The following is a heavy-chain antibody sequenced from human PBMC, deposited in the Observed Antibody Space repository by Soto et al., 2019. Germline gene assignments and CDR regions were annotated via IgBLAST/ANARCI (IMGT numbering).Heavy chain of an antibody. CDR1: GGSISSSSYY. J-gene: IGHJ4*02. Sequence: QLQLQESGPGLVKPSETLSLTCTVSGGSISSSSYYWGWIRQPPGKGLEWIGSIYYSGSTYYNPSLKSRVTISVDTSKNQFSLKLSSVTAADTAVYYCARRIPRYCSSTSCRAYYFDYWGQGTLVTVSS. V-gene: IGHV4-39*01. D-gene: IGHD2-2*01. CDR3: ARRIPRYCSSTSCRAYYFDY. CDR2: IYYSGST.